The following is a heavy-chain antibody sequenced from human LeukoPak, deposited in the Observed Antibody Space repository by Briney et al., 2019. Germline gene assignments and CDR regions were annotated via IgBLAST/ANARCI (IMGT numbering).Heavy chain of an antibody. V-gene: IGHV3-53*01. CDR1: GFTVSSNY. J-gene: IGHJ6*02. CDR3: AREYMDYYYYGMDV. Sequence: GGSLRLSCAASGFTVSSNYMSWVRQAPGKGLEWVSVIYSGGSTYYADSVKGRFTISRHNSKNTLYLQMNSLRAEDTAVYYCAREYMDYYYYGMDVWGQGTTVTVSS. CDR2: IYSGGST. D-gene: IGHD3-10*01.